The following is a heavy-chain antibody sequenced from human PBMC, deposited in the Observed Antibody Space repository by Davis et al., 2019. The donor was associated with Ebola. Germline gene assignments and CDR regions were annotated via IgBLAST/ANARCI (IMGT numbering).Heavy chain of an antibody. CDR1: GGSISSSSYY. Sequence: PSETLSLTCTVSGGSISSSSYYWGWIRQPPGKGLEWIGSIYYSGSTYYNPSLKSRVTISVDTSKNQFSLKLSSVTAADTAVYYCARHVPDSSSWYGWDYYYGMDVWGKGTTVTVSS. CDR2: IYYSGST. D-gene: IGHD6-13*01. V-gene: IGHV4-39*01. J-gene: IGHJ6*04. CDR3: ARHVPDSSSWYGWDYYYGMDV.